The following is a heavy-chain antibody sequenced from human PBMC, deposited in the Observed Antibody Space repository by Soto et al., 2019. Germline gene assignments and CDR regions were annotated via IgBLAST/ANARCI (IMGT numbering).Heavy chain of an antibody. CDR3: ARGPAYIDGWRTFDL. J-gene: IGHJ4*02. CDR2: TYYNGDT. D-gene: IGHD6-19*01. CDR1: DDSFRGAEYY. V-gene: IGHV4-61*08. Sequence: SETLSLTXTVSDDSFRGAEYYWSWIRQPLGKGPEWIGYTYYNGDTKYNPALRSRVTMSEDTSKNQFSLRLSSVTAADTAVYFCARGPAYIDGWRTFDLWGRGILVTVSS.